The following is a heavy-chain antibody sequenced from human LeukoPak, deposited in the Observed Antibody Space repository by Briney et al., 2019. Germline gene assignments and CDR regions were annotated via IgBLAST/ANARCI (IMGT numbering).Heavy chain of an antibody. CDR2: LYSAGST. V-gene: IGHV3-53*01. CDR1: GFSVSSNY. D-gene: IGHD6-19*01. J-gene: IGHJ4*02. Sequence: AGGSLTLSCAASGFSVSSNYMIWVRQAPGKGLEWVSVLYSAGSTYFADSVKGRFTISRDNSKNTLYLQMNSLKPEDTAVYYCASGGDPQWLVHGEYWGQGTLVTVSS. CDR3: ASGGDPQWLVHGEY.